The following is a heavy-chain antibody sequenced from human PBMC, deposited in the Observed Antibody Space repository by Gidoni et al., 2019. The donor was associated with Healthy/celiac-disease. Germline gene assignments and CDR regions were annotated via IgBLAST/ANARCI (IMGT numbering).Heavy chain of an antibody. CDR3: TRDQEEIVVVVAAVYYFDY. CDR2: NRRKAYGGTT. V-gene: IGHV3-49*03. Sequence: EVQLVESGEGLVQPGRALRLYCPASGFTFGGYAMSCFRQAPGKGLEWVGFNRRKAYGGTTEYAASVKGRFTISRDDSKSIAYLQMNSLKTEDTAVYYCTRDQEEIVVVVAAVYYFDYWGQGTLVTVSS. D-gene: IGHD2-15*01. CDR1: GFTFGGYA. J-gene: IGHJ4*02.